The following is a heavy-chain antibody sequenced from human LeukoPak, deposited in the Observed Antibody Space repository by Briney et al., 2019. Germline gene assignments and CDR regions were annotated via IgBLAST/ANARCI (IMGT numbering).Heavy chain of an antibody. CDR2: ISSSGSTI. CDR3: ARVELAPYYYYMDV. D-gene: IGHD1-7*01. J-gene: IGHJ6*03. V-gene: IGHV3-48*03. CDR1: GFSISSYE. Sequence: GGSLRLSCAASGFSISSYEMSWVRQAPGKGLEWVSYISSSGSTIYYADSVKGRFTISRDNARNSLNLRMNSLRAEDTAVYYCARVELAPYYYYMDVWGKGTTVTVSS.